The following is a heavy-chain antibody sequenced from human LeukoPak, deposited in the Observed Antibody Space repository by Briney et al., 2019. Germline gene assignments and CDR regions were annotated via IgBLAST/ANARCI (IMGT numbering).Heavy chain of an antibody. V-gene: IGHV1-2*02. Sequence: ASVKVSCKASGYTLTGYYMHWVRQAPGRGLEWMGWINPNSGGTNYAQKFQGRVTMTRDTSISTAYMELSRLRSDDTAVYYCARLGGLVGETEDYWGQGTLVTVSS. D-gene: IGHD1-26*01. CDR3: ARLGGLVGETEDY. J-gene: IGHJ4*02. CDR2: INPNSGGT. CDR1: GYTLTGYY.